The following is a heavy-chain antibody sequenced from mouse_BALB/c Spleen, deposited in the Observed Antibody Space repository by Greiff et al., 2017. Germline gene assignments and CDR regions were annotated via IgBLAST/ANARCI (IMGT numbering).Heavy chain of an antibody. CDR2: INPSNGRT. Sequence: QVQLQQPGAELVKPGDSVKLSCKASGYTFTSYWMHWVKQRPGQGLEWIGEINPSNGRTNYNAKFKSKATLTVDKSSSTAYMQLSSLTSEVSAGYYCSRSVGNWYFDVWGAGTTVTVSS. D-gene: IGHD1-1*01. CDR1: GYTFTSYW. CDR3: SRSVGNWYFDV. J-gene: IGHJ1*01. V-gene: IGHV1S81*02.